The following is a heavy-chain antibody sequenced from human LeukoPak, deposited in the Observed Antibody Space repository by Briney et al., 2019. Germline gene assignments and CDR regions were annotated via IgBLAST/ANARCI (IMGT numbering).Heavy chain of an antibody. D-gene: IGHD6-13*01. Sequence: NPSETLSLTCAVYGGSFSGYYWSWIRQPPGKGLEWIGEINHSGSTNYNPSLKSRVTISVDTSKNQFSLKLSSVTAADTAVYYCATLTGYSSTSDDYWGQGTLVTVSS. CDR3: ATLTGYSSTSDDY. V-gene: IGHV4-34*01. J-gene: IGHJ4*02. CDR2: INHSGST. CDR1: GGSFSGYY.